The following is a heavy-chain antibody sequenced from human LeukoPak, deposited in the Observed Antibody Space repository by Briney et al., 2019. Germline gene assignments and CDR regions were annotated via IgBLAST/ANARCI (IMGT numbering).Heavy chain of an antibody. CDR2: IYSHCST. CDR1: GFTVRTKC. Sequence: PGGSLRLSCAASGFTVRTKCMNWVRQAPGKGLEWVSVIYSHCSTSYTDSLKGRLTISRDNSKNTVWLQLNSLRAEDLAIFSCARGSRWMGYGSRCPPFDYWGQGTLVTVSS. D-gene: IGHD6-13*01. V-gene: IGHV3-53*01. J-gene: IGHJ4*02. CDR3: ARGSRWMGYGSRCPPFDY.